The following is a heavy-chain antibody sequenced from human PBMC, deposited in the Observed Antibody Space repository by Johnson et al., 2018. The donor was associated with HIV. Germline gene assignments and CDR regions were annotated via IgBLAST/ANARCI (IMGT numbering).Heavy chain of an antibody. J-gene: IGHJ3*02. V-gene: IGHV3-30*04. CDR1: GFTFSSYA. Sequence: LSCAASGFTFSSYAMHWVRQAPGKGLEWVAVISYDGSNKYYADSVKGRFTISRDNSKNTLYLQMNSLRVEDTAVYYCAKGRNTYGADVFDIWGQGTMVTVSS. D-gene: IGHD4/OR15-4a*01. CDR2: ISYDGSNK. CDR3: AKGRNTYGADVFDI.